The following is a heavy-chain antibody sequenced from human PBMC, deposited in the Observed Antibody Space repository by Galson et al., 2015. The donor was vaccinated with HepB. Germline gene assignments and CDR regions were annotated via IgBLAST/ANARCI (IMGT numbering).Heavy chain of an antibody. CDR2: INAGNGNT. CDR1: GYTFTSYA. D-gene: IGHD1-1*01. V-gene: IGHV1-3*01. Sequence: SVKVSCKASGYTFTSYAMHWVRQAPGQRLEWMGWINAGNGNTKYSQKFQGRVTITRDTSASTAYMELSSLRPEDTAVYYCARDRGWNDVYIWDAFDIWGQGTMVTVSS. J-gene: IGHJ3*02. CDR3: ARDRGWNDVYIWDAFDI.